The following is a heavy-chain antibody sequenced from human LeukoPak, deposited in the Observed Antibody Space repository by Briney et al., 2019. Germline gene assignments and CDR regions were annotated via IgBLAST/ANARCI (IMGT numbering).Heavy chain of an antibody. D-gene: IGHD2-2*01. J-gene: IGHJ4*02. CDR3: ARPIRYCSSTSCHGKWYYFDY. CDR1: GGSISSYY. V-gene: IGHV4-4*07. CDR2: IYTSGST. Sequence: SETLSLTCTVSGGSISSYYWSWIRQPAGKGLEWIGRIYTSGSTYYNPSLKSRVTISVDTSKNQFSLKLSSVTAADTAAYYCARPIRYCSSTSCHGKWYYFDYWGQGTLVTVSS.